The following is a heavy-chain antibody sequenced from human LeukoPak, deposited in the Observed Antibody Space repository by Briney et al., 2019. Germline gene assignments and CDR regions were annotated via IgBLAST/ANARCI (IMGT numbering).Heavy chain of an antibody. CDR2: ISGSGAST. Sequence: GGSLRLSCAASGFTVSSNYMSWVRQAPGKGLEWISGISGSGASTYYADSVKGRFTISRDDSRNTLYLQMNSLRGDDTAVYYCAKDVGKWESLHFFDYWGQGTLVTVSS. D-gene: IGHD1-26*01. J-gene: IGHJ4*02. CDR3: AKDVGKWESLHFFDY. CDR1: GFTVSSNY. V-gene: IGHV3-23*01.